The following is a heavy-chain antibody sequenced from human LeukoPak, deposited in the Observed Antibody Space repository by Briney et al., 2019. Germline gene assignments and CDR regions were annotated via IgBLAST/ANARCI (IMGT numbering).Heavy chain of an antibody. D-gene: IGHD6-19*01. CDR3: ARDGSGWSRDY. V-gene: IGHV3-21*01. J-gene: IGHJ4*02. CDR1: GFTFNTYS. CDR2: LNRDSSSI. Sequence: PGGSLRLSCVASGFTFNTYSMNWVRQAPGKGLEWVSALNRDSSSIYYADSVKGRFYISRDNVKNSVYLQMNSLRVEDTAVCYCARDGSGWSRDYWGQGTLVTVSS.